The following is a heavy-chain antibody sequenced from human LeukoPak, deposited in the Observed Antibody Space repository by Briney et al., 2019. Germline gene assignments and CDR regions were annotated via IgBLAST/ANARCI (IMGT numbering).Heavy chain of an antibody. V-gene: IGHV1-69*13. D-gene: IGHD2-15*01. CDR2: IIPIFGTA. CDR1: GGTFSSYA. J-gene: IGHJ5*02. Sequence: EASVKVSCKASGGTFSSYAISWVLQAPGQGLEWMGGIIPIFGTANYAQKFQGRVTITADESTSTAYMELSSLRSEDTAVYYCARDIVVVAATHSNWFDPWGQGTLVTVSS. CDR3: ARDIVVVAATHSNWFDP.